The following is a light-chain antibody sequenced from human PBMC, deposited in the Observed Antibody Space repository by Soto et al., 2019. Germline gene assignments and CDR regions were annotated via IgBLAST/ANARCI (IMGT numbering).Light chain of an antibody. J-gene: IGKJ2*01. Sequence: IVLTQSPGTLSLSPGERATLSCMASQTLTTRFLAWYQQKPGQAPRLLIYGASSRSTGIPDRFSGSGSGTEYTLTISRLEPEDFAVYSCQQYADFPYTFGQGTTLEIK. CDR3: QQYADFPYT. CDR2: GAS. V-gene: IGKV3-20*01. CDR1: QTLTTRF.